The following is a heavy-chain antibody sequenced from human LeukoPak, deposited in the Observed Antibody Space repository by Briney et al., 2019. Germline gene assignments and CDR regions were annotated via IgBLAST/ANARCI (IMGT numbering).Heavy chain of an antibody. D-gene: IGHD2-21*01. V-gene: IGHV3-30*02. Sequence: PRGTLRLSCAASGFSFSASGMHSGCQAPGKGLGWVAFIRYDDSDKYYADPVRGGFTISRDNSKNTLYLKMHSLRPEDTAVYYCGPLIGGYWGQGARVTVSS. CDR2: IRYDDSDK. J-gene: IGHJ4*02. CDR3: GPLIGGY. CDR1: GFSFSASG.